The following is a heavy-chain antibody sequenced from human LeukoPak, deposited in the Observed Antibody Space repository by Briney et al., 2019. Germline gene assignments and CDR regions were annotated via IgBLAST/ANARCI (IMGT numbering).Heavy chain of an antibody. CDR2: IFYTGST. V-gene: IGHV4-39*01. J-gene: IGHJ5*02. CDR1: GASISSSRYY. Sequence: SETLSLTCSVSGASISSSRYYWGWIRQPPGKGLEWIGNIFYTGSTFYNPSLRSRVTISVDTSKNQFSLKLSSVTAADTAVYYCARRSITGIPHRFDPWGQGTLVTVSS. CDR3: ARRSITGIPHRFDP. D-gene: IGHD1-20*01.